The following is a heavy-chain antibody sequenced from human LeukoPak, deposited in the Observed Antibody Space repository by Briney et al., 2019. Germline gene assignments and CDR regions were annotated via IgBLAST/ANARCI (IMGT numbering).Heavy chain of an antibody. CDR3: AGARGWEFSS. CDR2: IEQDGSER. Sequence: GGSLRLSCAASGFTFRTYWMAWVRQAPGKGLEWVATIEQDGSERYYVDSVKGRFTISRDNAKNSLYVQMNSLRGGDTAVYYCAGARGWEFSSWGQGTLVTVSS. V-gene: IGHV3-7*01. D-gene: IGHD1-26*01. J-gene: IGHJ5*02. CDR1: GFTFRTYW.